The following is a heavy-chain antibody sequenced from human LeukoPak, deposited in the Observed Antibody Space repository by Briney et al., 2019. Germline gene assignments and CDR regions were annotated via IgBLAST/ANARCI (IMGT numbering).Heavy chain of an antibody. CDR2: IYYSGST. CDR1: GGSISNYY. CDR3: ARVINSVLDI. J-gene: IGHJ3*02. V-gene: IGHV4-59*01. Sequence: SETLSLTCTVSGGSISNYYWSWLRRPPGKGLEWIGYIYYSGSTNYNPSLKSRVTISVDTSRNQFSLKLSSVTAADTAVYYCARVINSVLDIWGQGTMVTVSS. D-gene: IGHD2/OR15-2a*01.